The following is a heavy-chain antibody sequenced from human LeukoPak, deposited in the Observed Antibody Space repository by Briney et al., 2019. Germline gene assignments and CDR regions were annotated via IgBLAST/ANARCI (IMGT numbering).Heavy chain of an antibody. CDR2: INAGNGNT. CDR3: ARDLGPSGSYYVGFDY. CDR1: GYTFTSYA. D-gene: IGHD1-26*01. J-gene: IGHJ4*02. V-gene: IGHV1-3*01. Sequence: ASVKVSCKASGYTFTSYAMHWVRQAPGQRLEWMGWINAGNGNTKYSQKFQGRVTITRDTSASTAYMELSSLRSEDTAVYYCARDLGPSGSYYVGFDYWGQGTLVTVSS.